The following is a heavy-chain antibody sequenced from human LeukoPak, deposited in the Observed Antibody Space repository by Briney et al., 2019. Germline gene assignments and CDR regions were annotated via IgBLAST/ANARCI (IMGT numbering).Heavy chain of an antibody. V-gene: IGHV3-74*01. CDR2: IINDGTTT. Sequence: GGSLRLSCAASGFTFRGHAMSWVRQAPGKGLVWVSRIINDGTTTNYVDSVKGRFTISRDNAKNTVYLEMNSLRAEDTAVYYCARDYGAGRRAFDIWGLGTMVTVSS. D-gene: IGHD4-17*01. CDR3: ARDYGAGRRAFDI. CDR1: GFTFRGHA. J-gene: IGHJ3*02.